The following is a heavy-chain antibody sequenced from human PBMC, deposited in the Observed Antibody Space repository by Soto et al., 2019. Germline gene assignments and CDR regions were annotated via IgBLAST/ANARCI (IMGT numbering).Heavy chain of an antibody. CDR3: ARDITPCSGRNCYSRNFDY. D-gene: IGHD2-15*01. CDR2: ISSSSSYI. J-gene: IGHJ4*02. V-gene: IGHV3-21*01. Sequence: PGGSLRLSCAASGFTFSSYSMNWVRQAPGKGLEWVSSISSSSSYIYYADSVKGRFTISRDNAKNSRHLQMNSVRAEDTAVYSCARDITPCSGRNCYSRNFDYWGQGTLVTVSS. CDR1: GFTFSSYS.